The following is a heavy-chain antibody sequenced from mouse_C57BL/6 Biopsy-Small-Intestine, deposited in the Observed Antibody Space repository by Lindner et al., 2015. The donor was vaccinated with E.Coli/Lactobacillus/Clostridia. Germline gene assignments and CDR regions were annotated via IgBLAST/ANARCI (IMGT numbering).Heavy chain of an antibody. V-gene: IGHV1-84*02. Sequence: SVKVSCKASGYTFTSYAITWVRQAPGQGLEWMGWSSSYNTETHYAQSLQGRVTMTTDPSTNTAYMELRSLRSDDTAIYYCARHWGGYNMDVWGKGTTVTVSS. D-gene: IGHD2-14*01. CDR1: GYTFTSYA. CDR2: SSSYNTET. CDR3: ARHWGGYNMDV. J-gene: IGHJ1*03.